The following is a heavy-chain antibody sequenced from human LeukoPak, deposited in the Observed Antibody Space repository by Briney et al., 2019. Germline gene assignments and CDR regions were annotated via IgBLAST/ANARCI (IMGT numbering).Heavy chain of an antibody. CDR1: GFTFSNYW. D-gene: IGHD1-26*01. V-gene: IGHV3-7*01. CDR3: GRSLSGRSFRAD. Sequence: GGSLRLSCTVSGFTFSNYWMSWVRQAPGKGLEWVANIKHDGSDKFYVDSVKGRFTTSRDNTKNSLFLQMNSLRAEDTAVYYCGRSLSGRSFRADWGQGILVTVSS. J-gene: IGHJ4*02. CDR2: IKHDGSDK.